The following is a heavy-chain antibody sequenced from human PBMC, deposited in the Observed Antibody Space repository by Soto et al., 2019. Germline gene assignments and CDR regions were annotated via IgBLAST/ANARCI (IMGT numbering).Heavy chain of an antibody. CDR3: ARHLYYYDSSRYYDY. Sequence: PSETLSLTCTVSGGSISSSSYYWGWIRQPPGKGLEWIGSIYYSGSTYYNPSLKSRVTISVDTSKDQFSLKLSSVTAADTAVYYSARHLYYYDSSRYYDYWGQGTLVTVSS. D-gene: IGHD3-22*01. V-gene: IGHV4-39*01. CDR2: IYYSGST. J-gene: IGHJ4*02. CDR1: GGSISSSSYY.